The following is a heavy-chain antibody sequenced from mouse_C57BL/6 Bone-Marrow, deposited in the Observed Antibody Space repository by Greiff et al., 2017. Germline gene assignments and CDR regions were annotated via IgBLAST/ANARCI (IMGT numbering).Heavy chain of an antibody. CDR3: AEPGGYNWYFDV. V-gene: IGHV2-3*01. Sequence: VQLKESGPGLVAPSQSLSISCTVSGFSLTSYGVSWVRQPPGKGLEWLGVIWGDGSSNYHSALISRLRTSKDNSKSQVVLKLNNLQTDNTTAYYCAEPGGYNWYFDVWGTGTTVTVSA. CDR1: GFSLTSYG. D-gene: IGHD2-2*01. J-gene: IGHJ1*03. CDR2: IWGDGSS.